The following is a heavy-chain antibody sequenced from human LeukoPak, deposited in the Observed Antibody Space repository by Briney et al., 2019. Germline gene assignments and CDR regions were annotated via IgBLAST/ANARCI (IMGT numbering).Heavy chain of an antibody. CDR2: ISSSSSTI. CDR1: GFTFSNSW. V-gene: IGHV3-48*04. J-gene: IGHJ6*02. Sequence: PGGSLRLSCAGSGFTFSNSWMGWVRQAPGKGLEWVSYISSSSSTIYYADSVKGRFTISRDNAKNSLYLQMNSLRAEDTAVYYCAREKTGSYAGRDYYGMDVWGQGTTVTVSS. CDR3: AREKTGSYAGRDYYGMDV. D-gene: IGHD1-26*01.